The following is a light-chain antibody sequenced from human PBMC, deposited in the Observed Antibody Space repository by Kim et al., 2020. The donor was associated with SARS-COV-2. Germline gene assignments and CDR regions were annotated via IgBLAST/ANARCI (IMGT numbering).Light chain of an antibody. Sequence: SPGERATPSCRASQSVSSSYLAWYQQKPGQAPRLLIYGASSRATGIPDRFSGSGSGTDFTLTISRLEPEDFAVYYCQQYGSSSSTFGGGTKVEIK. V-gene: IGKV3-20*01. CDR3: QQYGSSSST. CDR2: GAS. CDR1: QSVSSSY. J-gene: IGKJ4*01.